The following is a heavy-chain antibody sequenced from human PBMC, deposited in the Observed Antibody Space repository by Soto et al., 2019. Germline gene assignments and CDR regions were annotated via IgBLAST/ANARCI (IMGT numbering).Heavy chain of an antibody. CDR2: ISSSTSYL. J-gene: IGHJ5*01. CDR1: SFPFSRYG. CDR3: ARHTSEGRVGNWLES. Sequence: SLSLSCAASSFPFSRYGMNCLRPAPGKGLEWVASISSSTSYLYYADSVKGRFSISRDNAKNILYLEMYALRIEDTAVYYCARHTSEGRVGNWLESWGQGTLVTVSS. V-gene: IGHV3-21*06. D-gene: IGHD2-2*01.